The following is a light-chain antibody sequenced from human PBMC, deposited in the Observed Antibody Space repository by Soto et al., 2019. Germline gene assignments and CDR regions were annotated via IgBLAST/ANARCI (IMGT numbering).Light chain of an antibody. V-gene: IGLV2-14*01. J-gene: IGLJ1*01. Sequence: QSVLTQPAPVSGSPGQSITISCTGTSSDVGGYNYVSWYQQHPGKAPKLMIYDVSNRPSGVSNRFSGSKSGNTASLTISGLQAEDEADYYCSSYTSSSTLYVFGTGNKVT. CDR2: DVS. CDR1: SSDVGGYNY. CDR3: SSYTSSSTLYV.